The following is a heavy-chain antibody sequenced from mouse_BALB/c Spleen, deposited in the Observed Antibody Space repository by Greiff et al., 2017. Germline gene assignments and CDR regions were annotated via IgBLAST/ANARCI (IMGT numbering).Heavy chain of an antibody. J-gene: IGHJ4*01. CDR1: GYSFTGYF. Sequence: EVKLVESGPELVKPGASVKISCKASGYSFTGYFMNWVKQSHGKSLEWIGRINPYNGDTFYNQKFKGKATLTVDKSSSTAHMELLSLTSEDSAVYYCGRSYYGSSYYAMDYWGQGTSVTVSS. CDR3: GRSYYGSSYYAMDY. V-gene: IGHV1-37*01. CDR2: INPYNGDT. D-gene: IGHD1-1*01.